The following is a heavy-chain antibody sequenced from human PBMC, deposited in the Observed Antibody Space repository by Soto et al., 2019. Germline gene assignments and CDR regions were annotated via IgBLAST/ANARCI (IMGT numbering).Heavy chain of an antibody. V-gene: IGHV1-46*02. CDR2: IDPTGGRT. Sequence: QVHLVQSGAEVKKPGASVKVSCKASGYTFENYYMHWVRQAPGQGLEWLGIIDPTGGRTTYAQKCQDRVTMTRDTSTRTFYMELRSLRSNDTALYYCARELQFPHQETGMDVWGQGTTVTVSS. CDR1: GYTFENYY. CDR3: ARELQFPHQETGMDV. D-gene: IGHD6-19*01. J-gene: IGHJ6*02.